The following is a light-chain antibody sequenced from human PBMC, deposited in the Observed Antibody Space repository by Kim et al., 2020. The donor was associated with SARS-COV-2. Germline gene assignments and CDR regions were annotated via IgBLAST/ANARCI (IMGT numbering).Light chain of an antibody. V-gene: IGLV1-47*01. J-gene: IGLJ3*02. CDR1: SSNIGTNY. Sequence: PPPSASETPGQRVTISCSGSSSNIGTNYVYWYQQLPTTAPKLLIYKNNYRSSGVPDRFSGSKSGTSASLAISGLRSEDEADYYCATWDDSLSGWVSGGGTQLTVL. CDR2: KNN. CDR3: ATWDDSLSGWV.